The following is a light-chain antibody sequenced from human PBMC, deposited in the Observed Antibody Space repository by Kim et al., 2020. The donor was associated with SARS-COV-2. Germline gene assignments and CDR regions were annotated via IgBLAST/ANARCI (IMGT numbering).Light chain of an antibody. J-gene: IGKJ2*01. CDR2: DAS. V-gene: IGKV3-20*01. Sequence: SPGERATLPCRASQSVSSSYLAWYQQKPGQAPRLLIYDASSRATGIPDRFSGSGSGTDFTLTISRLEPEDFAVYYCQQYGSSPPRTFGQGTKLEI. CDR1: QSVSSSY. CDR3: QQYGSSPPRT.